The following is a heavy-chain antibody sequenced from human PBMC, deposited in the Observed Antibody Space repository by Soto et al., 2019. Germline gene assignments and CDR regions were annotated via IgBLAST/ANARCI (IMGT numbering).Heavy chain of an antibody. CDR2: IKYDGNEK. CDR3: ARVKYYDRNFDY. V-gene: IGHV3-7*05. CDR1: GFIFTNYW. Sequence: GGSMRLSCAASGFIFTNYWMTWVRQAPGKGLEWVAIIKYDGNEKYYVDPVRGRFTISRDNAKNSVYPQMNSLRAEDTAVYFCARVKYYDRNFDYWGQGTLVTVSS. J-gene: IGHJ4*02. D-gene: IGHD3-16*01.